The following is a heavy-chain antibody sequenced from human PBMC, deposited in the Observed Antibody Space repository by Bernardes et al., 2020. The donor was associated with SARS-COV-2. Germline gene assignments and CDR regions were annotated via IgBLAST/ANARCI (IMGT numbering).Heavy chain of an antibody. Sequence: SETLSLTCDVSGGSLSTVGWWSWVRQSPGKGLEWIGEIFPGGNTNYNPSLKSRVSILADTSKNQLSLSLSSVTAADTAVYYCARRYSGYDMFNWFDSWGQGAQITVSS. V-gene: IGHV4-4*02. D-gene: IGHD5-12*01. CDR2: IFPGGNT. CDR3: ARRYSGYDMFNWFDS. J-gene: IGHJ5*01. CDR1: GGSLSTVGW.